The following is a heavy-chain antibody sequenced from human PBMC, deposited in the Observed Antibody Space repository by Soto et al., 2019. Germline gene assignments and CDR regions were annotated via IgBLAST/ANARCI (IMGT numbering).Heavy chain of an antibody. CDR3: AHRHPKVTAIAYTAFDI. Sequence: QITLKESGPTLVKPTQTLTLTCTFSGFSLSTSGVGVGWIRQPPGKALEWLALIYWDDDKRYSPSLKSRLTITKDTSKNQVVLTMTNMDPVDTATYYCAHRHPKVTAIAYTAFDIWGQGTMVTVSS. CDR1: GFSLSTSGVG. CDR2: IYWDDDK. V-gene: IGHV2-5*02. D-gene: IGHD2-21*02. J-gene: IGHJ3*02.